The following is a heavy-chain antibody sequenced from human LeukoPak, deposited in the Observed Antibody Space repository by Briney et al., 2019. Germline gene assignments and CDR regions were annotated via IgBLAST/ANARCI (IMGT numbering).Heavy chain of an antibody. CDR1: GYTFTSYY. V-gene: IGHV1-2*02. J-gene: IGHJ3*02. Sequence: EASVKVSCKASGYTFTSYYMHWVRQAPGQGLEWMGWINPNSGGTNYAQKFQGRVTMTRDTSISTAYMELSRLRSDDTAVYYCARTPRTPRDYGDYEAGAFDIWGQGTMVTVSS. D-gene: IGHD4-17*01. CDR3: ARTPRTPRDYGDYEAGAFDI. CDR2: INPNSGGT.